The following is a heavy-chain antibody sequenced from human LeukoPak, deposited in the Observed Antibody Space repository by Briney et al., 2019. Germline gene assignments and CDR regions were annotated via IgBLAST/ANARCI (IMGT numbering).Heavy chain of an antibody. J-gene: IGHJ4*02. Sequence: PGGSLRLSCAASGFTFSNAWMSWVRQAPGKGLEWVGHIKSKTDGGTTDYAAPVKGRFTISRDDSKNTLYLQMNSLKTEDTAVYYCTTGKIAVAAHFDYWGQGTLVTVSS. D-gene: IGHD6-19*01. V-gene: IGHV3-15*01. CDR3: TTGKIAVAAHFDY. CDR2: IKSKTDGGTT. CDR1: GFTFSNAW.